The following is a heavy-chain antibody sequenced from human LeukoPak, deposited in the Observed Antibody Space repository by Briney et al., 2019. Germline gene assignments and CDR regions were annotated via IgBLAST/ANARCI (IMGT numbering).Heavy chain of an antibody. V-gene: IGHV4-61*02. D-gene: IGHD1-26*01. CDR1: GGSISSGSYY. CDR2: IYTSGST. J-gene: IGHJ6*03. CDR3: ARGSMSGIVGAAYYYYYYMDV. Sequence: SETLSLTCTVSGGSISSGSYYWSWIRQPAGKGLEWIGRIYTSGSTNYNPSLKSRVTISVDTSKNQFSLKLSSVTAADTAVYYCARGSMSGIVGAAYYYYYYMDVWGKGTTVTVSS.